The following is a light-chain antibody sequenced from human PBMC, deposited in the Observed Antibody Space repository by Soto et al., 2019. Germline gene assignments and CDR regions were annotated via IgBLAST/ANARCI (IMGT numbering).Light chain of an antibody. V-gene: IGKV1-5*03. Sequence: DIQMTQSPSTLSASVGDRVTITCRASQSISSWLAWYQQKPGKAPKLLIYKASSLESGVPSRFSGSGSGTELTLTISSLQPDDFATYYCQQYNSPPGFTFGPGTKVDIK. J-gene: IGKJ3*01. CDR1: QSISSW. CDR3: QQYNSPPGFT. CDR2: KAS.